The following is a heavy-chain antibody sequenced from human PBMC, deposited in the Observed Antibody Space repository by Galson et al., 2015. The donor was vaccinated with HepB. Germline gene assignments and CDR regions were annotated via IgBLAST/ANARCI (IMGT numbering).Heavy chain of an antibody. V-gene: IGHV1-69*13. D-gene: IGHD6-19*01. CDR3: ARDPWFRGWFDY. J-gene: IGHJ4*02. CDR2: IIPIVGTA. CDR1: GGTFSSYG. Sequence: SVKVSCKASGGTFSSYGISWVRQAPGQGLEWMGGIIPIVGTANYAQKFQGRVTITADESTSTAYMELSSLRSEDTAVHYCARDPWFRGWFDYWGQGTQVTVSS.